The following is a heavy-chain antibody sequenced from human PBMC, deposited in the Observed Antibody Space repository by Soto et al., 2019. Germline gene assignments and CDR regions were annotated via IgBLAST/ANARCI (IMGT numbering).Heavy chain of an antibody. J-gene: IGHJ5*02. CDR1: GYTFTSYA. CDR3: ARDSGSP. Sequence: ASVKVSCKASGYTFTSYAMHWVRQAPGQRLEWMGWINAGNRNIKYSQKFQGRITITRDTSASTAYMELSSLRSEDTAVYYCARDSGSPWGPGTLVTVSS. D-gene: IGHD3-10*01. CDR2: INAGNRNI. V-gene: IGHV1-3*01.